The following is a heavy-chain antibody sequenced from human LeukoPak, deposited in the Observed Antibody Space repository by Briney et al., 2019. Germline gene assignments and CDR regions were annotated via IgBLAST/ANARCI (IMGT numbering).Heavy chain of an antibody. V-gene: IGHV3-30*18. CDR1: AFSFSRYG. Sequence: QAGGSLRLSCAASAFSFSRYGMHWVRQAPDKGLEWVAGISYDGSNKYYGDSVKGRFTISRDNSKNIVYLQMNSLRAEDTAVYYCAKDRDWLTGYCDYWGQGTLVTISS. CDR3: AKDRDWLTGYCDY. J-gene: IGHJ4*02. D-gene: IGHD3-9*01. CDR2: ISYDGSNK.